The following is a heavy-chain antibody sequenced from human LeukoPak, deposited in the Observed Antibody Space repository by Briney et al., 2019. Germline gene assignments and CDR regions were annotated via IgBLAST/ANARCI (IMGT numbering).Heavy chain of an antibody. CDR1: GFTFSSYA. D-gene: IGHD4-11*01. Sequence: GGSLRLPCAAPGFTFSSYAMSWVRQAPGKGLEWVSAISGSAGSTYYADSVKGRFTISRDNSKNTLYLQMNSLRAEDTAVYYCAKDNTVTLPYYFDYWGQGTLVTVSS. V-gene: IGHV3-23*01. CDR2: ISGSAGST. J-gene: IGHJ4*02. CDR3: AKDNTVTLPYYFDY.